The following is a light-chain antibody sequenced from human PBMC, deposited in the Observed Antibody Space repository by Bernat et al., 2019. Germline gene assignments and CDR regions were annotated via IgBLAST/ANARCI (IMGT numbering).Light chain of an antibody. CDR1: HDIYNY. CDR3: QQTYTFPLT. CDR2: AAS. V-gene: IGKV1-12*01. J-gene: IGKJ4*01. Sequence: DIQMTQSPSSVSASVGDRVTITCRASHDIYNYLAWYQRKPGKAPHPLIYAASSLQGGVPSRFRGSASGSNYTLTITSLQPEDLATYYCQQTYTFPLTYDGGTEVEIK.